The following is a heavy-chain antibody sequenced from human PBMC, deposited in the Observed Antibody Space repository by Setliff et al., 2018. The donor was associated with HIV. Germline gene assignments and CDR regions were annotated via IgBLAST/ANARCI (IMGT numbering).Heavy chain of an antibody. V-gene: IGHV5-51*01. J-gene: IGHJ6*03. CDR3: ARQSGDYTVTTYYMDV. Sequence: PGESLKISCKASGFFFLNSWIGWVRQVPGKGLEWVAIIYPGDSEVRYSPSFEGHVIVSADKSITTAYLQWSSLRASDTAMYYCARQSGDYTVTTYYMDVWGKGTTVTVSS. CDR2: IYPGDSEV. D-gene: IGHD4-17*01. CDR1: GFFFLNSW.